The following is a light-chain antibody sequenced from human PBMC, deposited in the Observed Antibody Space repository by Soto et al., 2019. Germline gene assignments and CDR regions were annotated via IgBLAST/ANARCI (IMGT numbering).Light chain of an antibody. Sequence: DIVMTQSPDSLAVSLGERATINCKSSRSVLYSSNNDNCLAWYQQKPGQPPKLLIYWASSRESGVPDRFSGSGSGTDFTLTISSLQAEDVAVYFCQQYYTTPLTFGQGTRVEVK. CDR2: WAS. J-gene: IGKJ1*01. CDR1: RSVLYSSNNDNC. CDR3: QQYYTTPLT. V-gene: IGKV4-1*01.